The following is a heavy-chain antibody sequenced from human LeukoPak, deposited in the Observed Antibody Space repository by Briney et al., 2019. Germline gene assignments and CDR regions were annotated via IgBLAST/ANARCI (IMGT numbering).Heavy chain of an antibody. V-gene: IGHV4-61*02. CDR3: ARGKGYDSPSGAFDI. CDR1: GGSISSGSYY. D-gene: IGHD3-9*01. CDR2: IYTSGST. Sequence: SETLSLTCTVSGGSISSGSYYWSWIRQPAGKGLEWIGRIYTSGSTNYNPSLKSRVTISLDRSKNQFSLNMSSVTAADTAMYYGARGKGYDSPSGAFDIWGQGAMVTVSS. J-gene: IGHJ3*02.